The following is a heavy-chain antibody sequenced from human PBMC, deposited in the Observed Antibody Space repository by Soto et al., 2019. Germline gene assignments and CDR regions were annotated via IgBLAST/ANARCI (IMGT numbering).Heavy chain of an antibody. Sequence: QMQLQESGPGLVKPSETLSLACTVSGGSVSSPKYFWSWIRQPPGKGLEWVAYIYNNGKTNYNPSRKSRATISVDTSKNQCSLKLTSVTGADSAVYFCARTVMPVGNLPAFDHWGQGVLVTVSS. CDR1: GGSVSSPKYF. V-gene: IGHV4-61*01. CDR2: IYNNGKT. J-gene: IGHJ4*02. CDR3: ARTVMPVGNLPAFDH. D-gene: IGHD7-27*01.